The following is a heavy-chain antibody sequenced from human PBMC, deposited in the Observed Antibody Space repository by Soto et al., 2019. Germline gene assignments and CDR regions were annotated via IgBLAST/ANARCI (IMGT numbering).Heavy chain of an antibody. CDR1: GFSLSNARMG. D-gene: IGHD1-1*01. J-gene: IGHJ4*02. V-gene: IGHV2-26*01. CDR3: ARILIRGTAEPLDY. Sequence: QVTLKESGPVLVKPTETLTLTCTVSGFSLSNARMGVSWISQPPGKALEWLAHIFSNAEKSYSTSLKSRLTISKDTSKSQVVLTMTNMDPVDTATYYCARILIRGTAEPLDYWGQGTLVTVSS. CDR2: IFSNAEK.